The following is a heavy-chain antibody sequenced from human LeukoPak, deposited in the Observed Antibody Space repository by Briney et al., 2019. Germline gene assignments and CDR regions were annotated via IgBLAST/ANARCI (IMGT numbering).Heavy chain of an antibody. CDR2: ISSSGSTI. CDR1: GFTFSSYE. V-gene: IGHV3-48*03. CDR3: ARTQWRSYMDV. Sequence: GGSLRLSRAASGFTFSSYEMNWVRQAPGKGLEWVSYISSSGSTIYYADSVKGRFTISRDNAKNSLYLQMNSLRAEGTAVYYCARTQWRSYMDVWGKGTTVTVSS. D-gene: IGHD6-19*01. J-gene: IGHJ6*03.